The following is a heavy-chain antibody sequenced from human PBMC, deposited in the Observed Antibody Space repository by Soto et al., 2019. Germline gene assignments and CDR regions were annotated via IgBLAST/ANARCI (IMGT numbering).Heavy chain of an antibody. V-gene: IGHV4-30-2*01. CDR1: RRASRKGRYS. CDR2: IYHSGGT. Sequence: TRADSRRASRKGRYSWRSFHQKPRKGLECIGYIYHSGGTYYNPSLKSRVTISVDRSKNQFSLKLGSVTAADTAVYYCARGPPLGFWGQGTLVTVSS. J-gene: IGHJ4*02. CDR3: ARGPPLGF.